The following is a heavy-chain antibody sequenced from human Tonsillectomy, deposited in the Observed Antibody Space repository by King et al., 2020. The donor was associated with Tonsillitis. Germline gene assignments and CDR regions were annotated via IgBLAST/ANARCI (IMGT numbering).Heavy chain of an antibody. CDR2: MYASGST. CDR3: ARGACSGGNCYLNY. Sequence: MQLQESGPGLVKPSETLSLTCTVSGDSISSYYWSWIRQPAGKGLEWIGRMYASGSTSYNPSLKSRVTMSVDTSKNQFSLQLSSVTAADTAVYYCARGACSGGNCYLNYWGQGTLVTVSS. V-gene: IGHV4-4*07. CDR1: GDSISSYY. D-gene: IGHD2-15*01. J-gene: IGHJ4*02.